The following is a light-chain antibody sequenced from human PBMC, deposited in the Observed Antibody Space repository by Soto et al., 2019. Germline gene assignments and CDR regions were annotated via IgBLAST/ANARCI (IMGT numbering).Light chain of an antibody. CDR1: SXDIGNYNS. Sequence: QSVLTQPASVSGSPGQSITIPCTGTSXDIGNYNSVSWYQQHPGKAPKLIIYEVTNRPSGVSDRFSGSKSGNTASLTISGLQAEDEADYYCGSWTTYRPYVFATGTKSTVL. CDR3: GSWTTYRPYV. V-gene: IGLV2-14*01. CDR2: EVT. J-gene: IGLJ1*01.